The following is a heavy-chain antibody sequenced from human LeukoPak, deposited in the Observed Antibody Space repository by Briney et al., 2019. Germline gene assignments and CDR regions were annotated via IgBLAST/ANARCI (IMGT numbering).Heavy chain of an antibody. CDR2: INPNSGGT. J-gene: IGHJ6*03. CDR1: GYTFTSYG. V-gene: IGHV1-2*02. Sequence: GASVKVSCKASGYTFTSYGISWVRQAPGQGLEWMGWINPNSGGTNYAQKFQGRVTMTRDTSISTAYMELSRLRSDDTAVYYCARDRLPDYYYYMDVWGKGTTVTVSS. CDR3: ARDRLPDYYYYMDV.